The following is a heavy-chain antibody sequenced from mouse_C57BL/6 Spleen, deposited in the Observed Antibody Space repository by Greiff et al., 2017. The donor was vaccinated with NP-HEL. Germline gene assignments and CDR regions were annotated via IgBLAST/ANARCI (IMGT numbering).Heavy chain of an antibody. J-gene: IGHJ1*03. CDR2: FYPGSGSI. CDR3: ATHAPIYYYGSSWYFDV. D-gene: IGHD1-1*01. V-gene: IGHV1-62-2*01. Sequence: QVQLKQSGAELVKPGASVKLSCKASGYTFTEYTIHWVKQRSGQGLEWIGWFYPGSGSIKYNEKFKDKATLTADKSSSTVYMELSRLTSEDSAVYFCATHAPIYYYGSSWYFDVWGTGTTVTVSS. CDR1: GYTFTEYT.